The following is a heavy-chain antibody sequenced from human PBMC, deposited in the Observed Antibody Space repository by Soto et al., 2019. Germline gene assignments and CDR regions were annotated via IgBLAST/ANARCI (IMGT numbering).Heavy chain of an antibody. D-gene: IGHD6-6*01. V-gene: IGHV4-31*11. CDR3: AREDAARIERWFDA. J-gene: IGHJ5*02. Sequence: SLVLICAVRRGRIISASDPWNCIRRSPGRGLEWIGHIYSSGSTYYNPSLKSRVSISVDTSNNQFSLKLTSVTAADTAVYFCAREDAARIERWFDACGQRILVTVPS. CDR1: RGRIISASDP. CDR2: IYSSGST.